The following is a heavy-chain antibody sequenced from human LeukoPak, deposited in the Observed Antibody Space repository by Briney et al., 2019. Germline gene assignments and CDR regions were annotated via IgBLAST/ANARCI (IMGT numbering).Heavy chain of an antibody. Sequence: PGGSLRLSCAASGFTFSDYAVSWVRQAPGKGPEWVSAITGGGDVTSYADSVKGCFTISRDNSKNTLYLQMDSLRVDDTALYYCAKVGWVGYWGQGTLVTVSS. CDR2: ITGGGDVT. CDR1: GFTFSDYA. V-gene: IGHV3-23*01. J-gene: IGHJ4*02. D-gene: IGHD6-19*01. CDR3: AKVGWVGY.